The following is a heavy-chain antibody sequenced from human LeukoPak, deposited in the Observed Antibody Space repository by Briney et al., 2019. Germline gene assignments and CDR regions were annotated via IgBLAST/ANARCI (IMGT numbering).Heavy chain of an antibody. CDR1: GYTFTGYY. J-gene: IGHJ5*02. Sequence: GASVKVSCKASGYTFTGYYMHWVRQAPGQGLEWMGWINTNSGGTNYAQKFQGRVTMTRDTSISTAYMELSRLRSDDTAVYYCAREVAGTRGWFDPWGQGTLVTVSS. CDR2: INTNSGGT. CDR3: AREVAGTRGWFDP. V-gene: IGHV1-2*02. D-gene: IGHD6-19*01.